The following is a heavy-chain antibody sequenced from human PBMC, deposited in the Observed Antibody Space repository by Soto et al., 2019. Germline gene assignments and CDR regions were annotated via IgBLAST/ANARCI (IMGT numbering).Heavy chain of an antibody. CDR1: GYTFASYA. CDR2: ISAYNGNT. V-gene: IGHV1-18*01. J-gene: IGHJ4*02. D-gene: IGHD2-15*01. Sequence: ASVKVSCKASGYTFASYAISWMRQAPGQGLEWMGWISAYNGNTNYAQKLQGRVTMTTDTSTSTAYMELRSLRSDDTAVYYCARVMLGGHSDYWGQGTLVTVSS. CDR3: ARVMLGGHSDY.